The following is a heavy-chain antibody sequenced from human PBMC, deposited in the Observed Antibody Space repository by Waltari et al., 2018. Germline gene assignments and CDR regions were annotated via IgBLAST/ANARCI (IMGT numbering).Heavy chain of an antibody. CDR2: TYYRSKWYN. J-gene: IGHJ5*02. Sequence: QVQLQQSGPGLVKPSQTLPLTCAISGDSGPRHSPSWNWNRQSPSRGLEWLGRTYYRSKWYNDYAVSVKSRITINPDTSKNQFSLQLNSVTPEDTAVYYCASLITGTGGIDPWGQGTLVTVSS. CDR1: GDSGPRHSPS. CDR3: ASLITGTGGIDP. D-gene: IGHD1-7*01. V-gene: IGHV6-1*01.